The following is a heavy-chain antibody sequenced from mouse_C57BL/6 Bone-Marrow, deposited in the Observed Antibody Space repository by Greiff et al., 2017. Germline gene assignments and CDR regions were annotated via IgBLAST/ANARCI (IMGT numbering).Heavy chain of an antibody. D-gene: IGHD5-1-1*01. CDR3: AQYLAY. CDR2: IYPRSGNT. J-gene: IGHJ3*01. V-gene: IGHV1-81*01. CDR1: GYTFTSYG. Sequence: QVQLQQSGAELARPGASVKLSCKASGYTFTSYGISWVKQRTGQGLEWIGEIYPRSGNTYYNEKFKGKATLTADKSSSTAYMELRSLTSEDSAVYFCAQYLAYWGQGTLVTVSA.